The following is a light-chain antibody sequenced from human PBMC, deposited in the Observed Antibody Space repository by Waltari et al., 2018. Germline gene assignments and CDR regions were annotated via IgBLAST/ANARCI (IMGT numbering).Light chain of an antibody. CDR3: QKYGTLPAT. J-gene: IGKJ1*01. CDR1: QSVRRF. Sequence: EIVLTQSPGTLSLSPGERATLSCRASQSVRRFLAWYQQKLGQAPRLVIYEATSRATGIPDRFSGSGFGTDFSLIISRLEPEDFAVYYCQKYGTLPATFGQGTKVEIK. V-gene: IGKV3-20*01. CDR2: EAT.